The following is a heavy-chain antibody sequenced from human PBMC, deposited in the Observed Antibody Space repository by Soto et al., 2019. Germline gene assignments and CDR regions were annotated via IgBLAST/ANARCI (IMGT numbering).Heavy chain of an antibody. J-gene: IGHJ4*02. CDR3: ARGGYYDSSGYRSTFDY. Sequence: GGSLRLSCTGSGFPFSAYNINWVRQAPGKGLEWVSSISSSSSYIYYADSVKGRFTISRDNAKNSLYLQMNSLRAEDTAVYYCARGGYYDSSGYRSTFDYWGQGTLVTVSS. D-gene: IGHD3-22*01. CDR2: ISSSSSYI. CDR1: GFPFSAYN. V-gene: IGHV3-21*01.